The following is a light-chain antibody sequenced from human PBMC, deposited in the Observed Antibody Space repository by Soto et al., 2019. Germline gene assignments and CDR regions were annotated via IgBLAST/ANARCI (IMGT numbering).Light chain of an antibody. CDR3: AAWDDSLSGPCYV. Sequence: QLVLTQPPSASGTPGQRVIISWSGSSSNIGTNYVYWYQQLPGTAPKLLIHRNNQRPSRVPDRFSGSKSGTSASLAISGLRSEDEADYYCAAWDDSLSGPCYVFGTGTKLTVL. V-gene: IGLV1-47*01. CDR2: RNN. CDR1: SSNIGTNY. J-gene: IGLJ1*01.